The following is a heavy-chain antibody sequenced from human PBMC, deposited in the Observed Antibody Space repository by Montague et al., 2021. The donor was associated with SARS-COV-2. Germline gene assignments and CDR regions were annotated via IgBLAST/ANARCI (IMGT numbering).Heavy chain of an antibody. J-gene: IGHJ4*02. Sequence: SLRLSCAASGFTFSGYEMNWVRQAPGKGLEWVSYISSSDSTIYYXXSLKVRFTISRDNAKNSLYLQMNSLRVGDTAVYYCARLRSGYTIGHFDYWGQGTLVTVSS. CDR1: GFTFSGYE. D-gene: IGHD3-3*01. CDR2: ISSSDSTI. V-gene: IGHV3-48*03. CDR3: ARLRSGYTIGHFDY.